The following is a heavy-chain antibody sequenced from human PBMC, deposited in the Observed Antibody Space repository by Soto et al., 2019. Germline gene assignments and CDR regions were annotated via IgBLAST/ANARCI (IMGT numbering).Heavy chain of an antibody. D-gene: IGHD2-21*01. CDR2: TYYRSRWYN. Sequence: PSQTLSLTCAISGDSVSSNSAAWNWIRQSPSRGLEWLGRTYYRSRWYNDYAVSVKSRITVNPDTSKNQFSLHLNSVTAADTAVYYCARGVAIDGYYYYYMDVWGKGTTVTVS. CDR1: GDSVSSNSAA. V-gene: IGHV6-1*01. J-gene: IGHJ6*03. CDR3: ARGVAIDGYYYYYMDV.